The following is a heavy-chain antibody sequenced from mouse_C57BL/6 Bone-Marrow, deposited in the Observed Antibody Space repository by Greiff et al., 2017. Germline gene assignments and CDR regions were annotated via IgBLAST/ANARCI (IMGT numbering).Heavy chain of an antibody. J-gene: IGHJ3*01. CDR1: GYTFTSYG. Sequence: QVQLQLSGAELARPGASVKLSCKASGYTFTSYGISWVKQSTGQGLEWIGEIYPRSGNTYYNEKFKGKATLTADKSSSTAYMELRSLTSEDSAVYFCAKIGGGWFAYWGQGTLVTVSA. V-gene: IGHV1-81*01. CDR3: AKIGGGWFAY. CDR2: IYPRSGNT. D-gene: IGHD3-1*01.